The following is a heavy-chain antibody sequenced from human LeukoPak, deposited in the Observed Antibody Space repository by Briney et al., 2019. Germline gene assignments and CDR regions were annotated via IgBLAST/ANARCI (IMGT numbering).Heavy chain of an antibody. V-gene: IGHV1-46*01. CDR3: ARAPVYSYGSSNLDH. D-gene: IGHD5-18*01. CDR2: MNPSNGDT. CDR1: GYSLTKNY. J-gene: IGHJ4*02. Sequence: GASVKISCKASGYSLTKNYMYWVRQAPGQGLEWMGVMNPSNGDTTYAHNFQDRVTMTRDTSTSTIYMELSSLRSEDTTAYYCARAPVYSYGSSNLDHWGQGTLVTVSS.